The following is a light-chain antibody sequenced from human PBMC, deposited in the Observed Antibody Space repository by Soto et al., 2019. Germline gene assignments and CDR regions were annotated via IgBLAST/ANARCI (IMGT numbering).Light chain of an antibody. J-gene: IGKJ1*01. Sequence: EIVLTQSPGTLSLSPGERATRSCKASQSIVSNYLAWYQRRPGQAPRLLIYGSSSRATDIPARFSGSGSGTDFTLTITRLESEDFAVYYCQQYGSSPPTFGQGTKVEFK. CDR2: GSS. V-gene: IGKV3-20*01. CDR3: QQYGSSPPT. CDR1: QSIVSNY.